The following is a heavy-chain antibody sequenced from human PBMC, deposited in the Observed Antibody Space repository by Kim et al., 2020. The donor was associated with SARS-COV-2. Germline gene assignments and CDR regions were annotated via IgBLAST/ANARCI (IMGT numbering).Heavy chain of an antibody. CDR1: GFTFSSYG. V-gene: IGHV3-33*01. CDR2: IWYDGSNK. J-gene: IGHJ6*02. CDR3: ARGGGYCSGGSSHNSCWPYYYGMDV. Sequence: GGSLRLSCAASGFTFSSYGMHWVRQAPGKGLEWVAVIWYDGSNKYYADSVKGRFTISRDNSKNTLYLQMNSLRAEDTAVYYCARGGGYCSGGSSHNSCWPYYYGMDVWGQGTTVTVSS. D-gene: IGHD2-15*01.